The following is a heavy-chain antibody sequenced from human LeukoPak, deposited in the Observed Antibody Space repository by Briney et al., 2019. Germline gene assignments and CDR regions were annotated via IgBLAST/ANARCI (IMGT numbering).Heavy chain of an antibody. Sequence: GGSLRLSCAASGFTFSSYAMNWVRQAPGKGLEWVSAISGSGGNTYYADSVEGRFTISRDNSKNTLYLQMNSLRAEDTAIYYCAKGVLPTGFDYWGQGTLVTVSS. J-gene: IGHJ4*02. CDR2: ISGSGGNT. D-gene: IGHD3-10*01. CDR1: GFTFSSYA. V-gene: IGHV3-23*01. CDR3: AKGVLPTGFDY.